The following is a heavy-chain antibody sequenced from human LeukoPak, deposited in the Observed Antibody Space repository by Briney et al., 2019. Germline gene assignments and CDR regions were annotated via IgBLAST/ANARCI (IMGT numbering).Heavy chain of an antibody. D-gene: IGHD3-3*01. V-gene: IGHV1-18*01. CDR1: GYTFTSYG. CDR2: ISAYNGNT. CDR3: ARGDLEWLLFHFDY. Sequence: ASVKVSCKASGYTFTSYGISWVRQAPGQGLEWMGWISAYNGNTNYAQKLQGRVTMTTDTSTSTTYMELRSLRSDGTAVYYCARGDLEWLLFHFDYWGQGTLVTVSS. J-gene: IGHJ4*02.